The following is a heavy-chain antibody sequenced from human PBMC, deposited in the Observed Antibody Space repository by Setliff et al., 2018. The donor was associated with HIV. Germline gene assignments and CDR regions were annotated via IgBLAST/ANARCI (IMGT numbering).Heavy chain of an antibody. D-gene: IGHD6-19*01. CDR1: GGSISSSSYY. CDR3: ASPGGDSSGWTRGFDY. Sequence: PSETLSLTCTVSGGSISSSSYYWGWIRQPPGKGLEWIGSIYYSGSTYYNPSLKSRVTISVDTSKNQFSLKLSSVTAADTAVYYCASPGGDSSGWTRGFDYWGQGILVTVSS. V-gene: IGHV4-39*01. CDR2: IYYSGST. J-gene: IGHJ4*02.